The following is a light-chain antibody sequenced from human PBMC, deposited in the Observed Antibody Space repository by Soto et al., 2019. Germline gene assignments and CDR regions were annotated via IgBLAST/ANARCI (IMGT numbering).Light chain of an antibody. Sequence: DIQLTQSPSFLSASVGDRVTITCRASQDISSSLAWYQQKPGKAPKILMYAASSLESWVPSRFSGSGSSTEFTLTISSLQPDDFATYYCQQVNSFPPFTFGGGTTVEIK. V-gene: IGKV1-9*01. CDR1: QDISSS. J-gene: IGKJ4*01. CDR3: QQVNSFPPFT. CDR2: AAS.